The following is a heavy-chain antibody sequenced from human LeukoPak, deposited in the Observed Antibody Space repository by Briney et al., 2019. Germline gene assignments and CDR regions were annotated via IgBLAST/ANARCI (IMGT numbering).Heavy chain of an antibody. Sequence: VASVKVSCKASGYTFANFPVYWVRQAPGHRLEWMGWINADNGNTKYSQRFQGRTTITRDTSASTAYMELSGLRSEDTAVYFCARDRAGQLDYWGRGTLVTVSS. CDR2: INADNGNT. D-gene: IGHD1-1*01. V-gene: IGHV1-3*01. CDR1: GYTFANFP. J-gene: IGHJ4*02. CDR3: ARDRAGQLDY.